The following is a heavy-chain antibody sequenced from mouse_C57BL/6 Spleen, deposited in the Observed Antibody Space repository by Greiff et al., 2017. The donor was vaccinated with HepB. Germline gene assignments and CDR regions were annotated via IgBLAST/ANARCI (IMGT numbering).Heavy chain of an antibody. J-gene: IGHJ3*01. CDR3: AREGTGGWFAY. Sequence: QVHVKQPGAELVRPGSSVKLSCKASGYTFTSYWMHWVKQRPIQGLEWIGNIDPSDSETHYNQKFKDKATLTVDKSSSTAYMQLSSLTSEDSAVYYCAREGTGGWFAYWGQGTLVTVSA. CDR2: IDPSDSET. D-gene: IGHD3-3*01. CDR1: GYTFTSYW. V-gene: IGHV1-52*01.